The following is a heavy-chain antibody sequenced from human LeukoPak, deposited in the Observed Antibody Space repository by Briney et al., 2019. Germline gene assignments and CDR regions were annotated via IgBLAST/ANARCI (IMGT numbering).Heavy chain of an antibody. CDR2: IYYSGST. CDR3: ARPEGYFGSGSYSHWFDP. J-gene: IGHJ5*02. V-gene: IGHV4-39*01. Sequence: SETLSLTCTVSGGSISSSSYYWGWIRQPPGKGLGWIGSIYYSGSTYYNPSLKSRVTISVDTSKNQFSLKLSSVTAADTAVYYCARPEGYFGSGSYSHWFDPWGQGTLVTVSS. D-gene: IGHD3-10*01. CDR1: GGSISSSSYY.